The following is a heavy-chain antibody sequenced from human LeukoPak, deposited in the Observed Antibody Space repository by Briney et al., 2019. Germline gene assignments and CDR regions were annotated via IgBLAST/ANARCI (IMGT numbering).Heavy chain of an antibody. D-gene: IGHD1-26*01. CDR2: ISYDGSNK. CDR1: GFTFSSYA. CDR3: ARAGGSYWGVFDY. Sequence: PGRSLRLSCAASGFTFSSYAMHWGRQAPGKGLEWVAVISYDGSNKYYADSVKGRFTISRDNSKNTLYLQMNSLRAEDTAVYYCARAGGSYWGVFDYWGQGTLVTVSS. V-gene: IGHV3-30-3*01. J-gene: IGHJ4*02.